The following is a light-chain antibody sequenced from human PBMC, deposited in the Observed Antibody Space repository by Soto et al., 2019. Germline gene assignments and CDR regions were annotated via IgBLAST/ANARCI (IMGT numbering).Light chain of an antibody. CDR2: AAS. Sequence: DIQMTQSPSPLSASVGDRVTITCRASQTISRYLNWYQQKPGKAPKLLIYAASSLESGVPSRFSGSGSGTEFTLTISSLQPDDFATYYCHHYNTYSTFGQGTKVDIK. J-gene: IGKJ1*01. CDR3: HHYNTYST. CDR1: QTISRY. V-gene: IGKV1-5*03.